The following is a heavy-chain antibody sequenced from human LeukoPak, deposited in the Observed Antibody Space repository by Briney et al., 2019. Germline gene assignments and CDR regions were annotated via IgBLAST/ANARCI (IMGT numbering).Heavy chain of an antibody. CDR2: FDPEDGET. Sequence: ASVKVSCKVSGYTLTELSMHWVRQAPGKGLERMGGFDPEDGETIYAQKFQGRVTMTEDTSTDTAYMELSSLRSEDTAVYYCATPSYCSGGSCYVRAFDIWGQGTMVTVSS. CDR3: ATPSYCSGGSCYVRAFDI. D-gene: IGHD2-15*01. V-gene: IGHV1-24*01. J-gene: IGHJ3*02. CDR1: GYTLTELS.